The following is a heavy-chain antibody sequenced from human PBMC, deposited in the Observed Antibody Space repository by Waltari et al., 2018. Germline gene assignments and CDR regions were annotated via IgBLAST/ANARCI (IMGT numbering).Heavy chain of an antibody. V-gene: IGHV3-21*01. Sequence: EMQLLESGGGLVKPGESLRLSCAASGFIFSRYSLHWVRQAPGKGLEWVASISSGSSYIYYADSMRGRFTISRDDANNSVFLQLNGLRVEDTAVYYCARSLRDGSSYPDPIVFDFWGQGNLVTVSS. D-gene: IGHD2-15*01. CDR2: ISSGSSYI. CDR1: GFIFSRYS. J-gene: IGHJ4*02. CDR3: ARSLRDGSSYPDPIVFDF.